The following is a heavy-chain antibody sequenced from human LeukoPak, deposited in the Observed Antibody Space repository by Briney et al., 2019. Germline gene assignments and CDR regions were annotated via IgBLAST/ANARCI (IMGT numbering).Heavy chain of an antibody. CDR1: GGSINSGSYY. Sequence: SETLSLTCTVSGGSINSGSYYWSWIRQPAGKGLEWIGRVHASGSTNYNPSLKSRVTISVDTSKHQFSLKLTSVTAADTAVYYCARTTEGGYTYGYFYYYYMDVWGKGTTVTISS. J-gene: IGHJ6*03. D-gene: IGHD5-18*01. CDR3: ARTTEGGYTYGYFYYYYMDV. CDR2: VHASGST. V-gene: IGHV4-61*02.